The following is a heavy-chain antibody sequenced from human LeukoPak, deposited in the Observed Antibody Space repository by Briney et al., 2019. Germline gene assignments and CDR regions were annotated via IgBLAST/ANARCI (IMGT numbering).Heavy chain of an antibody. CDR2: ISSSSRTI. CDR3: ARNLYGDYVEDY. CDR1: GFTFSSYS. Sequence: GWSLRLSCAASGFTFSSYSLNWVRQAPGKGLEWVSYISSSSRTIYYTDSVKGRFTISRDSAKNSLYLQMNSLRVEDTAVYYCARNLYGDYVEDYWGQGTLVTVSS. V-gene: IGHV3-48*01. J-gene: IGHJ4*02. D-gene: IGHD4-17*01.